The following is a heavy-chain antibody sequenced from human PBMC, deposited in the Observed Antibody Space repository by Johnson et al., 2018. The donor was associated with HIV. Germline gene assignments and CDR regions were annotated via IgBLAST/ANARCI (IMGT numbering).Heavy chain of an antibody. CDR2: ISYDGSHK. D-gene: IGHD3-10*01. CDR3: AREAGSGSYSPWRPDA. Sequence: QVQLVESGGGVVQPGRSLRLSCGTSGFTFSSYDMHWVRQAPGKGLEWVAVISYDGSHKYYADSLRGRFNISRDNSKNTLYLQMNSLRAEDTAVYYCAREAGSGSYSPWRPDA. CDR1: GFTFSSYD. J-gene: IGHJ3*01. V-gene: IGHV3-30*03.